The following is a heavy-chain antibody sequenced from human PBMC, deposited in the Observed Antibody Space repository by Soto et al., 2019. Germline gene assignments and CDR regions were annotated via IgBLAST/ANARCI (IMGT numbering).Heavy chain of an antibody. CDR1: GFTFASSA. V-gene: IGHV1-58*01. J-gene: IGHJ4*02. D-gene: IGHD3-3*01. Sequence: QMQLLQSGPEVKMPGTSVKVSCKASGFTFASSAVQWVRQARGRRLEWIGWIVVGSGNTNYAQKFQERVTFTRDMSTNTAYMELSSLTSEDTAVYYCATAYDFWRPGDYWGQGTLVTVSS. CDR3: ATAYDFWRPGDY. CDR2: IVVGSGNT.